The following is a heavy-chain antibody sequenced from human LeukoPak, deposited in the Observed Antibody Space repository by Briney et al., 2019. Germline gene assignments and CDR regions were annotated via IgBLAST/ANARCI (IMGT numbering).Heavy chain of an antibody. V-gene: IGHV4-34*01. CDR2: INHSGST. CDR1: GGSFSDYY. CDR3: ARVGQLGGYGMDV. D-gene: IGHD5-18*01. Sequence: SETLSLTCAVYGGSFSDYYSSWIRQPPGKGLEWIGEINHSGSTNYNPSLKSRVIISVDTSKNQFSLKLSSVTAADTAVSYCARVGQLGGYGMDVWGQGTTVTVSS. J-gene: IGHJ6*02.